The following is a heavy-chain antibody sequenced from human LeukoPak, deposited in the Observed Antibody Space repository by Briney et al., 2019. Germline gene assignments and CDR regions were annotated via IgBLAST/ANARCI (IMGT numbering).Heavy chain of an antibody. Sequence: GGSLRLSCAASGFTFSHYAFHWVRQGPGKGLEWLAVIWSDGSNKLYGDAVKGQITIDRDDSQKTVYLQMNSLRVEDTATYYCARDAQRGFDYSNSLKYWGQGSLVTVSS. CDR1: GFTFSHYA. V-gene: IGHV3-33*01. J-gene: IGHJ4*02. CDR3: ARDAQRGFDYSNSLKY. CDR2: IWSDGSNK. D-gene: IGHD4-11*01.